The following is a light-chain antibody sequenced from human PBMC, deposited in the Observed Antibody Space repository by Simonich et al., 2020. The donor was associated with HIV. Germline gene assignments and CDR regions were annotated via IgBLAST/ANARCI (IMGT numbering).Light chain of an antibody. Sequence: DMQMTQSPSSLSASVGDRVTITCRASQSIRNYLNWYQQRPGQVPNLLIYDASHLQSCVPSRFSGSGSGTYFTLTISSLQPEDFSTYYCQQSYTSPWTFGQGTKVDIK. CDR2: DAS. CDR1: QSIRNY. CDR3: QQSYTSPWT. V-gene: IGKV1-39*01. J-gene: IGKJ1*01.